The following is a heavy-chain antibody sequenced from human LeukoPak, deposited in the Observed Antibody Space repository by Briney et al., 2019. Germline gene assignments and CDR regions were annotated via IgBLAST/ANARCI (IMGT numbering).Heavy chain of an antibody. CDR3: ARDRPGGSSLDY. D-gene: IGHD6-13*01. CDR1: GGSISGDY. J-gene: IGHJ4*02. Sequence: SETLSLTRTVSGGSISGDYWSWIRQSPGKGLEWIAYIHSSGSTSYNPSLKSRVTISVDTSKNEFSLKLTSVNAADTAVYYCARDRPGGSSLDYWGQGILVTVSS. V-gene: IGHV4-59*01. CDR2: IHSSGST.